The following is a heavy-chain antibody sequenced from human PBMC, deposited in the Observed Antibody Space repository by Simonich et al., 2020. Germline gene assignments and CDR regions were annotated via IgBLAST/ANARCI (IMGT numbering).Heavy chain of an antibody. V-gene: IGHV5-51*01. CDR3: ARLVMYSGSYYLDY. CDR1: GYSFTSYW. CDR2: IYPGVSET. J-gene: IGHJ4*02. D-gene: IGHD1-26*01. Sequence: EVQLVQSGAEVTQPGESLKISCKGSGYSFTSYWIGWVCPVPGKGLEWLGIIYPGVSETRYSPSVQGQVTISADKAISTAYLQWSSLKASDTAMYYCARLVMYSGSYYLDYWGQGTLVTVSS.